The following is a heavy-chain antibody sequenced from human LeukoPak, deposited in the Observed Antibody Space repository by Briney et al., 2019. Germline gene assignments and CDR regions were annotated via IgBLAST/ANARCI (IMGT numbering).Heavy chain of an antibody. CDR1: GYSISSGYY. D-gene: IGHD2-2*01. J-gene: IGHJ4*02. CDR3: ARRLGYCSSTSCYYYFDY. Sequence: PWETLSLTCDVSGYSISSGYYWGWIRQPPGKGLEWIGSIYHSGSTYYNPSLKSRVTISVDTSKNQFSLKLSSVTAADTAVYYCARRLGYCSSTSCYYYFDYWGQGTLVTVSS. V-gene: IGHV4-38-2*01. CDR2: IYHSGST.